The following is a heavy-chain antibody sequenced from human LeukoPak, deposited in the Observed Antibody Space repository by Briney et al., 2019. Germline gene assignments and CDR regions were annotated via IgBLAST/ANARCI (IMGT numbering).Heavy chain of an antibody. Sequence: GGSLRLSCAASGFTFSSYGMHWVRQAPGKGLEWVSALSGSGGSTYYADSVKGRFTTSRDNSKSTLYLQMNSLRAEDTAIYYCAKVGPRDGYREYYFDYWGQGTLVTVSS. D-gene: IGHD5-24*01. V-gene: IGHV3-23*01. CDR1: GFTFSSYG. J-gene: IGHJ4*02. CDR3: AKVGPRDGYREYYFDY. CDR2: LSGSGGST.